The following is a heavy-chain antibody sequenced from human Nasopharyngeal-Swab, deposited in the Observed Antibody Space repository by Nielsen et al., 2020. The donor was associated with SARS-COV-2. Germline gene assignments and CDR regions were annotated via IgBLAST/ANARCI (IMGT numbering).Heavy chain of an antibody. D-gene: IGHD1-26*01. Sequence: GGSLRLSCAASGFSFSDYYMSWIRQAPGKGPEWVSYISSSGSIIKYADSVKGRFTISRANAKNSLWLQMNSLRAEDTAVYYCARDVGATLDYFDYWGQGTLVTVSS. J-gene: IGHJ4*02. V-gene: IGHV3-11*01. CDR3: ARDVGATLDYFDY. CDR2: ISSSGSII. CDR1: GFSFSDYY.